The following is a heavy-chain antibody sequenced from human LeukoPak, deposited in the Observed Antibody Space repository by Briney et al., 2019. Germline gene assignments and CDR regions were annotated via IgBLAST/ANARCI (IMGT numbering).Heavy chain of an antibody. V-gene: IGHV3-48*03. J-gene: IGHJ4*02. Sequence: GGSLRLSYAASGFTFSSYEMNWVRQAPGKGLEWVSYISSSGSTIYYADSVKGRFTISRDNAKNSLYLQMNSLRAEDTAVYYCARDAVYYDSSGYYSPYYFDYWGQGTLVTVSS. CDR3: ARDAVYYDSSGYYSPYYFDY. CDR1: GFTFSSYE. D-gene: IGHD3-22*01. CDR2: ISSSGSTI.